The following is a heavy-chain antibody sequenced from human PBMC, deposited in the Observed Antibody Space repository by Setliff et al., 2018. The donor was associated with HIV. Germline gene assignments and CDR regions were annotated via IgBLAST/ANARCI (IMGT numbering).Heavy chain of an antibody. CDR2: IYYSGTT. D-gene: IGHD3-3*01. J-gene: IGHJ6*03. Sequence: SETLSLTCTVSGGSISSYYWSWIRQPPGKGLEWIGYIYYSGTTNYNPSLKSRVTISVDTSKNQFSLNLNSVTAADTAVYYCARGVTIFGVVTRHNYYMDVWGKGTTVTVSS. CDR1: GGSISSYY. V-gene: IGHV4-59*01. CDR3: ARGVTIFGVVTRHNYYMDV.